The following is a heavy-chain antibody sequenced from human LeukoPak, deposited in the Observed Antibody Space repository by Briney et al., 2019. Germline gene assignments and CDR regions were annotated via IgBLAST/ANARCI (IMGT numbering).Heavy chain of an antibody. J-gene: IGHJ4*02. V-gene: IGHV1-2*02. CDR3: ARDPSYRYYFDY. Sequence: AAVQVSCKASGYTFTDYYIHWVRQPPGQGLEWVGLINPKSGGTNYAQRFEGRVTMTRDTSISTAYMELSRLRSDDTAVYYCARDPSYRYYFDYWGQGTLVTVSS. CDR2: INPKSGGT. CDR1: GYTFTDYY. D-gene: IGHD3-16*02.